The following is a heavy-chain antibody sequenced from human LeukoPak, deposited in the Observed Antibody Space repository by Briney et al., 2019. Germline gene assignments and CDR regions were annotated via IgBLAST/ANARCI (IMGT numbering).Heavy chain of an antibody. D-gene: IGHD6-19*01. V-gene: IGHV3-23*01. CDR3: AKVNTPLYSSGWYVPDYYYYYGMDV. CDR2: ISGSGGST. Sequence: PGGSLRLSCAVSGFTLTNHGVSWVRQAPGKGLEWVSAISGSGGSTYYADSVKGRFTISRDNSRNTLYLQMNSLRAEDTAVYYCAKVNTPLYSSGWYVPDYYYYYGMDVWGQGTTVTVSS. J-gene: IGHJ6*02. CDR1: GFTLTNHG.